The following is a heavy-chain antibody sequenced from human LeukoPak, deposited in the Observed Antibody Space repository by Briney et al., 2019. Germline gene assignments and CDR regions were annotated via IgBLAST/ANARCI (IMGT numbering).Heavy chain of an antibody. J-gene: IGHJ5*02. D-gene: IGHD2-15*01. V-gene: IGHV1-69*04. CDR1: GGTFSSYA. CDR3: ARDNRDIVVVVAATGAWFDP. CDR2: IIPILGIA. Sequence: SVKFSCKAFGGTFSSYAISWVRQGPGQGLEWMGRIIPILGIANYAQKFQGRVTITADKSTSTAYMELSSLRSEDTAVYYCARDNRDIVVVVAATGAWFDPWGQGTLVTVSS.